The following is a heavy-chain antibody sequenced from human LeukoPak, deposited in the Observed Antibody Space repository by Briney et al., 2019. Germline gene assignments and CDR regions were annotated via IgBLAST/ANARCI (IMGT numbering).Heavy chain of an antibody. CDR3: AKDTGYYYGYDY. CDR1: GFTFSNYV. Sequence: GGSLRLSCAASGFTFSNYVMHWVRQAPGKGLEWVAVILFDGSNKYYADSVKGRFTISRDNSKNMLYLQMNSLRAEDTAIYYCAKDTGYYYGYDYWGQGTLASVSS. CDR2: ILFDGSNK. V-gene: IGHV3-30*18. J-gene: IGHJ4*02. D-gene: IGHD3-16*01.